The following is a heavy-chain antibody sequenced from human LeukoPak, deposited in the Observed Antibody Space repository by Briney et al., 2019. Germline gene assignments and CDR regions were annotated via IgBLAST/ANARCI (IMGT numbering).Heavy chain of an antibody. J-gene: IGHJ6*02. CDR1: NDSISPLY. CDR2: IFYSGTT. CDR3: ARDPITDYYGMDV. V-gene: IGHV4-59*11. D-gene: IGHD1-14*01. Sequence: SETLSLTCTVSNDSISPLYWGWIRQPPGKGLEFIGYIFYSGTTNFNPSLKSRVTLSVDTSKNQFSLKLSSVTAADTAVYYCARDPITDYYGMDVWGQGTTVTVSS.